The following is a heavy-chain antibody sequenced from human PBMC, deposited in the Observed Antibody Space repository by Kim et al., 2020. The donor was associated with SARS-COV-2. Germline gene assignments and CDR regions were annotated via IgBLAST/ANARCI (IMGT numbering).Heavy chain of an antibody. V-gene: IGHV3-21*01. CDR2: ISSSSSYI. CDR1: GFTFSSYS. D-gene: IGHD6-19*01. J-gene: IGHJ5*02. CDR3: ARDPLSYSSDGGGDP. Sequence: GGSLRRSCAASGFTFSSYSMNWVRQAPGKGLEWVSSISSSSSYIYYADSVKGRFTISRDNAKNSLYLQMNSLRAEDTAVYYCARDPLSYSSDGGGDPWGQGTLVTVSS.